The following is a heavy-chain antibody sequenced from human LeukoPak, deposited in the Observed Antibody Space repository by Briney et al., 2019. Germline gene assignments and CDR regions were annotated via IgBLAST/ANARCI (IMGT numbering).Heavy chain of an antibody. CDR3: SYYDSSGYL. D-gene: IGHD3-22*01. V-gene: IGHV3-23*01. Sequence: AGSLRLSCAASGFTFSSYDMNWVRQAPGKVLEWVSGISSSGGSTYYADSVKGRFTISRDNSKDTLYLQMNSLRAEDTAVHYCSYYDSSGYLWGQGTLVTVSS. J-gene: IGHJ4*02. CDR1: GFTFSSYD. CDR2: ISSSGGST.